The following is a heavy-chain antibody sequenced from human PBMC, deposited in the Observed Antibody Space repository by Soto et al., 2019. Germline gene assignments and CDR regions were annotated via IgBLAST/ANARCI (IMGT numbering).Heavy chain of an antibody. CDR3: ARGGIRGTPMDY. J-gene: IGHJ4*02. CDR1: GSIFSRHA. CDR2: IIPIFASA. D-gene: IGHD3-16*01. Sequence: QVQLAQSGAEVKKPGSSVKVSCEASGSIFSRHAMSWVRQAPGQGLEWMGGIIPIFASANYAQKFQGRVTITADESTSTVYMELNSLRSEDTAIYYCARGGIRGTPMDYWGQGTLLTVSS. V-gene: IGHV1-69*12.